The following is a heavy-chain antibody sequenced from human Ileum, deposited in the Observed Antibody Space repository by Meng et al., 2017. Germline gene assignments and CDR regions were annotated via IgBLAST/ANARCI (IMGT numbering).Heavy chain of an antibody. D-gene: IGHD5-24*01. Sequence: EAVPGLLELSETQSRASTMSVGTTSGNSYSGGWFRRPPGKGREWIGCIYYSGGTYYNPSLKSRVTITVDTSKNQFSLKLSSVTAAETAVYYCASPVGEMATTEDWYFDLWGHGTLVTVSS. CDR1: VGTTSGNSYS. V-gene: IGHV4-39*07. CDR3: ASPVGEMATTEDWYFDL. J-gene: IGHJ2*01. CDR2: IYYSGGT.